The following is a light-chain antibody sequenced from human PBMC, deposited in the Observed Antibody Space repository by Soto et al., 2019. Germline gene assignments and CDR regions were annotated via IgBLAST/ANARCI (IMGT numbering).Light chain of an antibody. CDR3: QQYNNWPRT. CDR1: QSISSN. Sequence: EIVMTQSPATLSVSPGERATLSCRASQSISSNLAWFQQRPGQTPRLLFYGASTRATGIPARFSGSGSGTEFTLTISSLQSEDCAVYYFQQYNNWPRTFGQGTKVDI. CDR2: GAS. J-gene: IGKJ1*01. V-gene: IGKV3-15*01.